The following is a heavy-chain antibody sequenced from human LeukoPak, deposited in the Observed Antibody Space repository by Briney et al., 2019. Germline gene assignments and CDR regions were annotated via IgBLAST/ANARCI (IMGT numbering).Heavy chain of an antibody. V-gene: IGHV3-21*06. CDR1: GFTFSSFS. Sequence: PGGSLSLSCATSGFTFSSFSMNWVRQAPGKGLEWVSSISSSSSSIYYADSVQGRFTISRDNAKNSLYLQMNSLRAEDTAVYYCARDARYDHWGQGILVTVSS. CDR2: ISSSSSSI. CDR3: ARDARYDH. J-gene: IGHJ4*02. D-gene: IGHD3-9*01.